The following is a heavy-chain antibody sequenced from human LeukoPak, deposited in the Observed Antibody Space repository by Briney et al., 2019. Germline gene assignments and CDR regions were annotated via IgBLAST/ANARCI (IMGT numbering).Heavy chain of an antibody. J-gene: IGHJ4*02. CDR3: ARDRVPSSGALTY. D-gene: IGHD6-19*01. V-gene: IGHV1-3*01. CDR2: INAGNGNT. CDR1: GYTFTSYA. Sequence: WASVKVSCKASGYTFTSYAMHWVRQAPGQRLEWMGWINAGNGNTKCSQKFQGRVTITRDTSASTAYMELSSLRSEDTAVYYCARDRVPSSGALTYWGQGTLVTVSS.